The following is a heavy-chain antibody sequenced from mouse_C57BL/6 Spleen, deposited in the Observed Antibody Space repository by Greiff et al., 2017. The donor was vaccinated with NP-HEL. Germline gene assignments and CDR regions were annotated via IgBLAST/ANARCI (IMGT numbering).Heavy chain of an antibody. CDR1: GYTFTSYW. J-gene: IGHJ2*01. Sequence: QVQLQQSGAELVKPGASVKMSCKASGYTFTSYWITWVKQRPGQGLEWIGDIYPGSGSTNYNEKFKSKATLTVDTSSSTAYMQLSSLTSEDSAVYYCAREAIDSNYFDDWGQGTTLTVSS. CDR3: AREAIDSNYFDD. V-gene: IGHV1-55*01. CDR2: IYPGSGST. D-gene: IGHD2-5*01.